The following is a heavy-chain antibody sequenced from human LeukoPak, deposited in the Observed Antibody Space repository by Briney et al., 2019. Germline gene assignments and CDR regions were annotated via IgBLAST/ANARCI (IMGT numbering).Heavy chain of an antibody. CDR1: GFTFSSYA. CDR3: AKGRTGSYRFDY. V-gene: IGHV3-23*01. J-gene: IGHJ4*02. Sequence: GGSLRLSCAVSGFTFSSYAMSWVRQAPGKGLEWVSGISGSGDYTYYADSVKGRFTISRDNSKNTLYLQMNSLRAEDTAVYYCAKGRTGSYRFDYWGQGTLVTVSS. D-gene: IGHD1-26*01. CDR2: ISGSGDYT.